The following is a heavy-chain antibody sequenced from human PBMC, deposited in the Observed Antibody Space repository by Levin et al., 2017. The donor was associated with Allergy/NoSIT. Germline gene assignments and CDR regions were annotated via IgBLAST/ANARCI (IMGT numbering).Heavy chain of an antibody. CDR1: GYTFTSYY. V-gene: IGHV1-46*01. CDR3: ARDGYCSGGRCPFDY. CDR2: INPSGGST. J-gene: IGHJ4*02. D-gene: IGHD2-15*01. Sequence: GESLKISCKASGYTFTSYYMHWVRQAPGQGLEWMGIINPSGGSTSYAQKFQGRVTMTRDTSTSTVYMELSSLRSEDTVVYYCARDGYCSGGRCPFDYWGQGTLVTVSS.